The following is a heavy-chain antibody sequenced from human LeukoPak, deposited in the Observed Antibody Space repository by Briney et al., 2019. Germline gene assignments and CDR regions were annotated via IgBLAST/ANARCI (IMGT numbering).Heavy chain of an antibody. Sequence: GGSLRLSCAGTGFTFNNYWMNWVRQAPGKGLEWVANIKEDGSQIYYVDTVKGRFTISRDNAKNSVYLQMNSLRAEDTAVYYCAGSSGWLFDYWGQGTLVAVSS. D-gene: IGHD6-19*01. V-gene: IGHV3-7*01. J-gene: IGHJ4*02. CDR3: AGSSGWLFDY. CDR1: GFTFNNYW. CDR2: IKEDGSQI.